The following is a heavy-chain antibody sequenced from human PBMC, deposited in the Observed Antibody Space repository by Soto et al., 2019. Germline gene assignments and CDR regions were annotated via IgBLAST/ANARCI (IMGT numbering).Heavy chain of an antibody. J-gene: IGHJ3*02. CDR3: ARDNYGDYEAGAFDI. V-gene: IGHV3-33*01. CDR2: IWYDGSNK. CDR1: GFTFSSYG. Sequence: VQLVASGGGVVQPGRSLRLSCAASGFTFSSYGMHWVRQAPGKGLEWVAVIWYDGSNKYYADSVKGRFTISRDNSKNTLYLQMNSLRAEDTAVYYCARDNYGDYEAGAFDIWGQGTMVTVSS. D-gene: IGHD4-17*01.